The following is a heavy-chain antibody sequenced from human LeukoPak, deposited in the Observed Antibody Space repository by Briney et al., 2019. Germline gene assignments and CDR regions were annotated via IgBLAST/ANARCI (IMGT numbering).Heavy chain of an antibody. CDR2: IHKNAIT. Sequence: GGSLRLSCAASGFTFSSYAMSWVRQAPGKGLEWVSVIHKNAITYHADTVKGRFTISRDNAKNMLYLQMNSLRVEDTAVYYCARSLRVRGVPDYMDVWGKGTTVIISS. CDR1: GFTFSSYA. D-gene: IGHD3-10*01. CDR3: ARSLRVRGVPDYMDV. V-gene: IGHV3-23*05. J-gene: IGHJ6*03.